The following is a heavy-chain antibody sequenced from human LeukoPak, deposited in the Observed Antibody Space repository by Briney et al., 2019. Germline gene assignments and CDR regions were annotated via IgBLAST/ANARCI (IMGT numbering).Heavy chain of an antibody. CDR3: AREGYYYGSGSYLDY. CDR1: GFTFSSYC. Sequence: PGGSLRLSCAASGFTFSSYCMNWVRQAPGKGLEWVSYISSSSSTIYYADSVKGRFTISRDNAKNSLYLQMNSLRAEDTAVYYCAREGYYYGSGSYLDYWGQGTLVTVSS. V-gene: IGHV3-48*01. CDR2: ISSSSSTI. D-gene: IGHD3-10*01. J-gene: IGHJ4*02.